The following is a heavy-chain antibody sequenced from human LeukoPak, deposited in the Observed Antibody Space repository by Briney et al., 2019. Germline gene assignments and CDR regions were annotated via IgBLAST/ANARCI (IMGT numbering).Heavy chain of an antibody. Sequence: GGSLRLSCAASAFAFRTYGFHWVRQAPGKGLEWVALIWYDGTNKYYGDSVKGRFTISRDNSKNTLYLQMNSLRAEDTAVYYCARDQRTTMVRGFDYWGQGTLVTVSS. CDR3: ARDQRTTMVRGFDY. CDR1: AFAFRTYG. CDR2: IWYDGTNK. J-gene: IGHJ4*02. D-gene: IGHD3-10*01. V-gene: IGHV3-33*01.